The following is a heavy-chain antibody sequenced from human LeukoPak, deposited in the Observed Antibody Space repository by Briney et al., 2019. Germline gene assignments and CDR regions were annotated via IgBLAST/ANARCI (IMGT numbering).Heavy chain of an antibody. Sequence: PGGSLRLSCAASGFTVSSNYMTWARQAPGKGLEWVSVIYIGGSTYYADSVKGRFTISRDNSKNTLYLQMNSLRAEDTAVYYCARLAPNYYGSGSSYRYFDYWGQGTLVTVSS. D-gene: IGHD3-10*01. V-gene: IGHV3-53*01. CDR1: GFTVSSNY. CDR3: ARLAPNYYGSGSSYRYFDY. CDR2: IYIGGST. J-gene: IGHJ4*02.